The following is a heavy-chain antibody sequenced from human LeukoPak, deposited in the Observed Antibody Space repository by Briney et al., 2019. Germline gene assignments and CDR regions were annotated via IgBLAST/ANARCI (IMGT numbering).Heavy chain of an antibody. V-gene: IGHV3-74*01. CDR3: ARYSWYDSSGTPRQG. CDR2: INSDGSST. CDR1: GFSFGSYW. Sequence: GGSLRLSCAASGFSFGSYWMYWVRQAPGKGLVWVSLINSDGSSTNYADSVKGRFTISRDNAKNTLYLQMNSLRAEDTAVYYCARYSWYDSSGTPRQGGGQGTLVTVSS. J-gene: IGHJ4*02. D-gene: IGHD3-22*01.